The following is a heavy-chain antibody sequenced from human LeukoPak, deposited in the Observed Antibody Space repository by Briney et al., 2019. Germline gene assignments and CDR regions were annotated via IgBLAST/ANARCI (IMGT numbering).Heavy chain of an antibody. Sequence: GGSLRLSCAASGFTFSSYEMNWVRQAPGKGLEWVSAISGSGGSTYYADSVKGRFTISRDNSKNTLYLQMNSLRAEDTAVYYCAKDHQPPPITMVRGVSPPYDYWGQGTLVTVSS. D-gene: IGHD3-10*01. V-gene: IGHV3-23*01. CDR1: GFTFSSYE. CDR2: ISGSGGST. CDR3: AKDHQPPPITMVRGVSPPYDY. J-gene: IGHJ4*02.